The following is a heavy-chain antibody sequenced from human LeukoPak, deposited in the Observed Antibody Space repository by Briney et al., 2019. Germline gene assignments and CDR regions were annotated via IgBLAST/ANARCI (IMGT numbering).Heavy chain of an antibody. J-gene: IGHJ5*02. D-gene: IGHD3-10*01. CDR3: ARRVRGVITYNWFDP. CDR1: GGSISSYY. V-gene: IGHV4-34*01. Sequence: SETLSLTCTVSGGSISSYYWSWIRQPPGKGLEWIGEINHSGSTNYNPSLKSRVTISVDTSKNQFSLKLSSVTAADTAVYYCARRVRGVITYNWFDPWGQGTLVTVSS. CDR2: INHSGST.